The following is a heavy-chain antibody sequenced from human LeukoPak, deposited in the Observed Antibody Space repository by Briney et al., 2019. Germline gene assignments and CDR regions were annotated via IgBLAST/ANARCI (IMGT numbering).Heavy chain of an antibody. Sequence: SETLSLACNVAGGSISSYHWSWIRQPPGKGLEWIGYVYYSGSTNYNPSLQSRVTISLDTPKKQFSLKLSSVTAADTAVYYCARAGEDGYYLDYWGQGALVTVSS. CDR2: VYYSGST. D-gene: IGHD3-10*01. CDR1: GGSISSYH. J-gene: IGHJ4*02. CDR3: ARAGEDGYYLDY. V-gene: IGHV4-59*01.